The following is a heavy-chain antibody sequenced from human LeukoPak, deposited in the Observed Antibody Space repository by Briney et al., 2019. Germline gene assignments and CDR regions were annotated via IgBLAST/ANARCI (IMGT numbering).Heavy chain of an antibody. CDR3: ARERVAHDGFDF. CDR2: IGGDGRST. Sequence: GGSLRLSCAASGFTFSSYWMHWVRQAPGKGLVWVSRIGGDGRSTNYADSVKGRFTISRDNAKNTLYLQMNRLRAEDTAVYYCARERVAHDGFDFWGQGTMVTVSS. V-gene: IGHV3-74*01. CDR1: GFTFSSYW. J-gene: IGHJ3*01.